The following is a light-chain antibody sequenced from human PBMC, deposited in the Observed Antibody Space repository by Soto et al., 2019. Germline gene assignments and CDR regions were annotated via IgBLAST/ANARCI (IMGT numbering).Light chain of an antibody. CDR2: SNN. CDR3: AAWDDSLNGYDV. Sequence: QPVLTQPPSASGTPGQRVTISCSGSSSNIGSNTVNWYQQLPGTAPKLLIYSNNQRPSGAPDRVSGSKSGTSASLAISGLQSEDEADYYCAAWDDSLNGYDVFGTGTKLTVL. V-gene: IGLV1-44*01. J-gene: IGLJ1*01. CDR1: SSNIGSNT.